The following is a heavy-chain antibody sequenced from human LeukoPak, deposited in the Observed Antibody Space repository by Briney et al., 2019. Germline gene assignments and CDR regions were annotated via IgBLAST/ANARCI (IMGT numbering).Heavy chain of an antibody. CDR2: INPKSGGT. CDR1: GYTFTGYY. D-gene: IGHD1-26*01. Sequence: ASVKVSCKASGYTFTGYYMHWVRQAPGQGLEWMGRINPKSGGTNYAQKFQGRVTMNRDTSIRTAYMEVSRLRSDDTAVYYCARDLPLIKGAVDYWGQGTLVTVSS. J-gene: IGHJ4*02. CDR3: ARDLPLIKGAVDY. V-gene: IGHV1-2*06.